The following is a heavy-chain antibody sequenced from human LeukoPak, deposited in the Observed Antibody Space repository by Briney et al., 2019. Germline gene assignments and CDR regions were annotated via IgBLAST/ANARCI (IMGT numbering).Heavy chain of an antibody. J-gene: IGHJ3*02. D-gene: IGHD5-24*01. Sequence: SSETLSLTCTVSGGSISSHYWSWIRQPPGKGLEWIGYIYYSGSTHYNPSLKSRVTISVDTSKNQFSLKLSSVTAADTAVYYCARGRDAFDIWGQGTMVTVSS. CDR3: ARGRDAFDI. CDR1: GGSISSHY. CDR2: IYYSGST. V-gene: IGHV4-59*11.